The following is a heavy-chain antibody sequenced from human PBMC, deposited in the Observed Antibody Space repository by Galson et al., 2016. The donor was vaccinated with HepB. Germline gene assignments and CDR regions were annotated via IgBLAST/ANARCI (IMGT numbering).Heavy chain of an antibody. CDR2: IHHSGST. J-gene: IGHJ6*03. CDR3: ARPRSGPVGGNYYLDV. CDR1: GGSFSAYN. V-gene: IGHV4-34*01. D-gene: IGHD6-19*01. Sequence: SETLSLTCAVFGGSFSAYNLTWIRQPPGKGLGWIGEIHHSGSTIYNPSLKSRVTMSVDTSSNQLSLSLRSVTAADTAVYYCARPRSGPVGGNYYLDVWGQGTTVTISS.